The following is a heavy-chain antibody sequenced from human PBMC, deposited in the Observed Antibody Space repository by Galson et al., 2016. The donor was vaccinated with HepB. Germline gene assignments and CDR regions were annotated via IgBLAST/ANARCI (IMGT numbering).Heavy chain of an antibody. D-gene: IGHD6-19*01. CDR1: GYTFTSHL. CDR2: VDTGNGDT. Sequence: SVKVSCKASGYTFTSHLIYWVRQAPGQGLEWLGWVDTGNGDTRSSQKFQDIVTFTRDTSSNKAYMELTSLRSEDTAVYYCAKGWDSGRHYDYWGQGTLVTVSS. CDR3: AKGWDSGRHYDY. J-gene: IGHJ4*02. V-gene: IGHV1-3*04.